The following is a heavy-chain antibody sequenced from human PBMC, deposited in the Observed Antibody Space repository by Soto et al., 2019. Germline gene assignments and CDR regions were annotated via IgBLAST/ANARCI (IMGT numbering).Heavy chain of an antibody. Sequence: SKTLSLTCTVFGGSVSSGSHYWNWIRQPPGNGLEWIGYIYYSGSTNYNPSLKSIVNISVDTSKNKFSLKLSSVTAADTAVYYCARDRSIAARSYKRYNWFDPWGKGTLVTVSS. D-gene: IGHD6-6*01. CDR3: ARDRSIAARSYKRYNWFDP. CDR1: GGSVSSGSHY. J-gene: IGHJ5*02. CDR2: IYYSGST. V-gene: IGHV4-61*01.